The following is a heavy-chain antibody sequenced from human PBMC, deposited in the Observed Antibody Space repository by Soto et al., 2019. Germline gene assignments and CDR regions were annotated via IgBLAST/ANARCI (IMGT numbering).Heavy chain of an antibody. D-gene: IGHD6-6*01. CDR1: GFTFDDYA. CDR3: ASLEGHSSSMDYYYYGMDV. CDR2: ISWNSGSI. Sequence: GGSLRLSCAASGFTFDDYAMHWVRQAPGKGLEWVSGISWNSGSIGYADSVKGRFTISRDNAKNSLYLQMNSLRAEDTALYYCASLEGHSSSMDYYYYGMDVWGQGTTVTVSS. J-gene: IGHJ6*02. V-gene: IGHV3-9*01.